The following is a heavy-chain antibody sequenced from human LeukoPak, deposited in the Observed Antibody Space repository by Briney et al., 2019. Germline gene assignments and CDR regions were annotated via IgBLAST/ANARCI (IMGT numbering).Heavy chain of an antibody. D-gene: IGHD2-21*01. J-gene: IGHJ5*02. CDR1: GVSMGDYF. V-gene: IGHV4-4*07. CDR3: ARTHCGGGSCDTFDP. CDR2: FYASGTT. Sequence: SATLSLTCNVFGVSMGDYFWSWLRQPAGKGLEWIGRFYASGTTYYNPSLRSRVTLSMDTSKNHFSLKLTSVTAADTAVYYCARTHCGGGSCDTFDPWGQGTLVTVSS.